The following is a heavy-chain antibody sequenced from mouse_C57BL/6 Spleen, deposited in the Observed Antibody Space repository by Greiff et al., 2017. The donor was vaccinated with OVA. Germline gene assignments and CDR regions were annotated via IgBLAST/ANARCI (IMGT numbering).Heavy chain of an antibody. D-gene: IGHD2-5*01. CDR3: ARGGYSNRYAMDY. V-gene: IGHV1-81*01. CDR2: IYPRSGNT. J-gene: IGHJ4*01. Sequence: VQLQQSGAELARPGASVKLSCKASGYTFTSYGISWVKQRTGQGLEWIGEIYPRSGNTYYNEKFKGKATLTADKSSSTAYMGLRSLTSEDSAVYFCARGGYSNRYAMDYWGQGTSVTVS. CDR1: GYTFTSYG.